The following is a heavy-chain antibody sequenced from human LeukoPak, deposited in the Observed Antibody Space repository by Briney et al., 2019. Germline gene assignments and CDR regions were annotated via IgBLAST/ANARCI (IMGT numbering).Heavy chain of an antibody. Sequence: SETLSLTCTVSGGSISSSSYYRGWLRQPPGKGLEWIGSIYYSGSTYDNPSLKSRVTISVDTSKNQLSLKLSSVTAADTAVYYCARSVVSSSSATFFDYWGQGTLVTVSS. D-gene: IGHD6-6*01. J-gene: IGHJ4*02. CDR3: ARSVVSSSSATFFDY. CDR2: IYYSGST. V-gene: IGHV4-39*07. CDR1: GGSISSSSYY.